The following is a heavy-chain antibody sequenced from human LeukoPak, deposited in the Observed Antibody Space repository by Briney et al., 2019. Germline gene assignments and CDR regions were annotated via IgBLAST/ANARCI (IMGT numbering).Heavy chain of an antibody. CDR2: INHSGST. CDR1: GGSISSYY. V-gene: IGHV4-34*01. J-gene: IGHJ3*02. D-gene: IGHD6-19*01. CDR3: ARDRLYGWDAFDI. Sequence: KASETLSLTCTVSGGSISSYYWSWIRQPPGKGLEWIGEINHSGSTNYNPSLKSRVTISVDTSKNQFSLKLSSVTAADTAVYYCARDRLYGWDAFDIWGQGTMVTVSS.